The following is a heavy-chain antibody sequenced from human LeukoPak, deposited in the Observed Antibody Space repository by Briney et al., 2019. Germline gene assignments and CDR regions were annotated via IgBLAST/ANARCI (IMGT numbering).Heavy chain of an antibody. CDR3: AGFDSSGYYSY. J-gene: IGHJ4*02. CDR2: IYYSGSP. V-gene: IGHV4-59*01. CDR1: GGSITSCY. D-gene: IGHD3-22*01. Sequence: SETLSLTCTVSGGSITSCYWSWIRQPPGKGLEWIGYIYYSGSPNYNPSLKSRVTISVDTSKNQFSLKLSSVTAADTPVFSVAGFDSSGYYSYWGQGTLVTVSS.